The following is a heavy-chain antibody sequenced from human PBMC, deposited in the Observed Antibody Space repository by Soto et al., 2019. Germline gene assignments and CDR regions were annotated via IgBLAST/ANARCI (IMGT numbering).Heavy chain of an antibody. J-gene: IGHJ4*02. Sequence: QVQLQESGPGLVKPSQTLSLTCTVSGGSISSGGYYWSWIRQHPGKGLEWIGYIYYSGSTYYNPSLKSRVTSSVDTSKNQVSLKLRSVTAADTAVYYCARSGRMVQNFDYWGQGTLVTVSS. CDR3: ARSGRMVQNFDY. V-gene: IGHV4-31*03. CDR1: GGSISSGGYY. CDR2: IYYSGST. D-gene: IGHD2-8*01.